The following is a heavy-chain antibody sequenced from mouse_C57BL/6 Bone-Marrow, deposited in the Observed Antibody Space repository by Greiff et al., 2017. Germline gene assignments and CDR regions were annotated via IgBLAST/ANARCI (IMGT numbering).Heavy chain of an antibody. CDR1: GYTFTDYY. D-gene: IGHD1-1*01. V-gene: IGHV1-26*01. CDR3: ARWGYGSSYERYFDV. CDR2: INPNNGGT. Sequence: EVQLQQSGPELVKPGASVKISCKASGYTFTDYYMNWVKQSHGKSLEWIGDINPNNGGTSYNQKFKGKATLTVDKSSSTAYMELRSLTSEDSAVYYCARWGYGSSYERYFDVWGTGTTVTVSS. J-gene: IGHJ1*03.